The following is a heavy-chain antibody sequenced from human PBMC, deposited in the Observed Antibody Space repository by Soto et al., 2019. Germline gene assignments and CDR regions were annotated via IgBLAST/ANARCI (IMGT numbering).Heavy chain of an antibody. CDR3: ARDHQWLPYHNWFDP. CDR2: IWYDGSNK. Sequence: QVQLEESGGGVVQPGRSLRLSCAASGFTFSSYGMHWVRQAPGKGLEWVAVIWYDGSNKYYADSVKGRFTISRDNSKNTLYLQMNSLRAEDTAVYYCARDHQWLPYHNWFDPWGQGTLVTVSS. D-gene: IGHD6-19*01. CDR1: GFTFSSYG. J-gene: IGHJ5*02. V-gene: IGHV3-33*01.